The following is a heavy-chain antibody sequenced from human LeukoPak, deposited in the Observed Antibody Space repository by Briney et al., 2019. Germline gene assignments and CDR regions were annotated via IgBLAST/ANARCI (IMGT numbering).Heavy chain of an antibody. CDR1: GLTFSRYV. Sequence: GGSLRLSCAASGLTFSRYVMHWVRQAPGKGLEWVAVISYDGSNEYYADSVKGRFTISRDNSKNTLNVQMNSLRAEDTAVYYCARVLSVAARPFDYWGQGTLVTVSS. CDR2: ISYDGSNE. V-gene: IGHV3-30*04. J-gene: IGHJ4*02. D-gene: IGHD6-6*01. CDR3: ARVLSVAARPFDY.